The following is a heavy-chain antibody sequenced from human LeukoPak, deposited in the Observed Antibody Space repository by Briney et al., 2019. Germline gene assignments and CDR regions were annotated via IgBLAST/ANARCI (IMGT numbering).Heavy chain of an antibody. CDR2: ISGSGGST. D-gene: IGHD6-6*01. J-gene: IGHJ3*02. V-gene: IGHV3-23*01. Sequence: GGSLRLSCAASGFTVSSNYMSWVRQAPGKGLEWVSAISGSGGSTYYADSVKGRFTISRDNSKNTLYLQMNSLRAEDTAVYYCAKAIAARGKGYDAFDIWGQGTMVTVSS. CDR3: AKAIAARGKGYDAFDI. CDR1: GFTVSSNY.